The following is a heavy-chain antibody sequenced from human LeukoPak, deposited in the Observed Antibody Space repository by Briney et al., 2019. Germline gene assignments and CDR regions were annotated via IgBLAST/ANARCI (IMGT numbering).Heavy chain of an antibody. J-gene: IGHJ4*02. Sequence: GGSLRLSCAASGFTFSSYGMHWVRQAPGKGLEWVAFIRYDGSNKYYADSVKGRFTISRDNSKNTLYLQMNNLRAEDTAVYYCASIVVVAADAKNDYWGRGTLVTVSS. CDR3: ASIVVVAADAKNDY. D-gene: IGHD2-15*01. V-gene: IGHV3-30*02. CDR1: GFTFSSYG. CDR2: IRYDGSNK.